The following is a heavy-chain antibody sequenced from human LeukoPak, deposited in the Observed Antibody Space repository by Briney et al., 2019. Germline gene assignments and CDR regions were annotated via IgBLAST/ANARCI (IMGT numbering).Heavy chain of an antibody. Sequence: SETLSLTCTVSGGPISTYYWSWIRQPPGKGLEWIAYINYSASTNYNPSLKSRVTISVDTSKKHLSLKLSSVTAADTAVYYCAKFGGSFAFLDYWGQGTLVTVSS. J-gene: IGHJ4*02. CDR2: INYSAST. D-gene: IGHD1-26*01. CDR3: AKFGGSFAFLDY. V-gene: IGHV4-59*01. CDR1: GGPISTYY.